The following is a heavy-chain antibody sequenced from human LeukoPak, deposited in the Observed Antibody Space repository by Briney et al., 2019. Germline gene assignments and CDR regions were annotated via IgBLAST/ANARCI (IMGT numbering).Heavy chain of an antibody. D-gene: IGHD1-26*01. Sequence: PGGSLRLSCAASGFTFSSYGMSWVRQAPGKGLEWVSAISGSGGSTYYADSVKGRFTISRDNSKNTLYLQMNSLRAEDTAVYYCVLLGGSYYFPYYYYYMDVWGKGTTVTISS. CDR3: VLLGGSYYFPYYYYYMDV. J-gene: IGHJ6*03. CDR1: GFTFSSYG. CDR2: ISGSGGST. V-gene: IGHV3-23*01.